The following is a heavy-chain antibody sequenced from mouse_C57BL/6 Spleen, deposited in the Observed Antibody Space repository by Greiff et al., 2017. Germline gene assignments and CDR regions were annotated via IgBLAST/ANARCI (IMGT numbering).Heavy chain of an antibody. Sequence: VQLQQSGAELVKPGASVKLSCTASGFTIKDYYMHWVKQRPEQGLEWIGRIDPEDGETKYAPKFQGKATITADTSSNTAYLQLSSLTSEDTAVYYCARGITTVVATDAYWGQGTLVTVSA. CDR3: ARGITTVVATDAY. V-gene: IGHV14-2*01. J-gene: IGHJ3*01. D-gene: IGHD1-1*01. CDR2: IDPEDGET. CDR1: GFTIKDYY.